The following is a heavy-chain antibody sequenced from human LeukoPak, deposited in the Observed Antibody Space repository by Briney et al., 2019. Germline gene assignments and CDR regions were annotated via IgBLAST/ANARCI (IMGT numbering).Heavy chain of an antibody. CDR3: ARYGTADLFDY. J-gene: IGHJ4*02. D-gene: IGHD1-14*01. CDR1: GYSISSGYY. Sequence: SETLSLTCTVSGYSISSGYYWGWIRQPPGKGLEWIGSIYHSGSTYYNPSLKSRVTISVDTSKNQFSLKLNSVTAADTAVYYCARYGTADLFDYWGQGTLVTVSS. V-gene: IGHV4-38-2*02. CDR2: IYHSGST.